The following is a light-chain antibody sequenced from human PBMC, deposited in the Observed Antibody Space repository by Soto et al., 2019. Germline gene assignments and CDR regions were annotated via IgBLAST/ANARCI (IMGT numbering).Light chain of an antibody. CDR3: GTWDSSLSAVV. Sequence: QSVLTQPPSVSAAPGQKVTISCSGSSSNIGNNYVSWYQQLPGTAPKLLIYDNNKRPSGIPDRFSGSKSGPSATLGITGLQTGDEAEYYCGTWDSSLSAVVFGGGTKLTVL. CDR2: DNN. V-gene: IGLV1-51*01. J-gene: IGLJ2*01. CDR1: SSNIGNNY.